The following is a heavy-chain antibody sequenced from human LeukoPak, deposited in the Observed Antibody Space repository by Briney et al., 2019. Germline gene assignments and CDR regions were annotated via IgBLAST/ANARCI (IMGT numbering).Heavy chain of an antibody. Sequence: GASVKVSCKASGYTFTGYYMRWVRQAPGQGLEWMGWINPNSGGTNYAQKFQGRVTMTRDTSISTAYMELSRLRSDDTAVYYCARDGQGTTVVTLGDWFDPWGQGTLVTVSS. D-gene: IGHD4-23*01. J-gene: IGHJ5*02. CDR3: ARDGQGTTVVTLGDWFDP. CDR2: INPNSGGT. V-gene: IGHV1-2*02. CDR1: GYTFTGYY.